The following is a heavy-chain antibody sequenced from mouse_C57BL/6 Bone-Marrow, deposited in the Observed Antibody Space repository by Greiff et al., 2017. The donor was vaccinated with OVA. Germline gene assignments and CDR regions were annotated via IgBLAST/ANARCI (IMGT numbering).Heavy chain of an antibody. CDR1: GYTFTSYT. V-gene: IGHV1-4*01. D-gene: IGHD1-1*01. CDR3: AKEGIYYYGSSYYFDY. J-gene: IGHJ2*01. Sequence: VKLQESGAELARPGASVKMSCKASGYTFTSYTMHWVKQRPGKGLEWIGYINPSSGYTKYNQKFKDKATLTADKSSSTAYMQLSSLTSEDSAVYYCAKEGIYYYGSSYYFDYWGQGTTLTVSS. CDR2: INPSSGYT.